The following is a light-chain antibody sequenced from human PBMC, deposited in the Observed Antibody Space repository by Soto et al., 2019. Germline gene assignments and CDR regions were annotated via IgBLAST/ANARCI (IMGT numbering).Light chain of an antibody. CDR1: QSVGRY. CDR2: DAS. Sequence: EIVLTQSPATLSLSPGEGATLSCRASQSVGRYLAWYQQKPGQAPRLLIYDASNRATGIPARFSGSGSGTDFTLTISSLEPEDFALYYCQQRTSSPRTFGRGTKVEIK. CDR3: QQRTSSPRT. V-gene: IGKV3-11*01. J-gene: IGKJ1*01.